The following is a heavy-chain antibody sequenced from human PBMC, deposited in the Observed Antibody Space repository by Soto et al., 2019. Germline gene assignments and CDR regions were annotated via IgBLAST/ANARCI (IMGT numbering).Heavy chain of an antibody. CDR1: GFTFSSYS. CDR3: ARDDSSGYYYLDY. CDR2: ISSSSSYI. J-gene: IGHJ4*02. D-gene: IGHD3-22*01. V-gene: IGHV3-21*01. Sequence: PGGSLRLSCAASGFTFSSYSMNWVRQAPGKGLEWVSSISSSSSYIYYAESVKGRFTISRDNAKNSLYLQMNSLRAEDTAVYYCARDDSSGYYYLDYWGQGT.